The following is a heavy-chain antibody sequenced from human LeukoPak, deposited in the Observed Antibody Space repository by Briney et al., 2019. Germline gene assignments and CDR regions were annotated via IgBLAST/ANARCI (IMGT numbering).Heavy chain of an antibody. CDR1: GGSVSNASYY. CDR2: VFYSGST. J-gene: IGHJ4*02. Sequence: PSETLSLTCTVSGGSVSNASYYWSWIRQPPGKGLDWIGYVFYSGSTNYSPSLKSRVTVPVDTSKNQFSLILTSVTAADTAVYYCARVRYGSGSYYFDNWGQGTLVTVSS. CDR3: ARVRYGSGSYYFDN. D-gene: IGHD3-10*01. V-gene: IGHV4-61*01.